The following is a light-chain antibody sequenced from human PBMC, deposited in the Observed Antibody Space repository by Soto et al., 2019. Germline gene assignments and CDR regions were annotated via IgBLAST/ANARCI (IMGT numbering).Light chain of an antibody. CDR1: QSVTSSY. J-gene: IGKJ4*01. V-gene: IGKV3-20*01. Sequence: EIVLTQSPGTLSLSPGESATLSCRASQSVTSSYLAWYQQKPGQAPRLLIYGASSRATGIPDRFSGSGSGTGFTLTISRLEPEDFAMYYCHQYGSSPLTFGGGTKVEIK. CDR2: GAS. CDR3: HQYGSSPLT.